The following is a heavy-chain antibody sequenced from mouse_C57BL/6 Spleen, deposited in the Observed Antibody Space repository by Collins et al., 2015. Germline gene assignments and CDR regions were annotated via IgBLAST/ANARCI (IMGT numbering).Heavy chain of an antibody. CDR1: GYAFSSYW. CDR3: ARWPFPYYAMDY. V-gene: IGHV1-80*01. CDR2: IYPGDGDT. Sequence: QVQLQQSGAELVRPGSSVKISCKASGYAFSSYWMNWVKQRPGQGLEWIGQIYPGDGDTNYNGKFKGKATLTADKSSSTAYMQLSSLTSEDSAVYFCARWPFPYYAMDYWGQGTSVTVSS. J-gene: IGHJ4*01.